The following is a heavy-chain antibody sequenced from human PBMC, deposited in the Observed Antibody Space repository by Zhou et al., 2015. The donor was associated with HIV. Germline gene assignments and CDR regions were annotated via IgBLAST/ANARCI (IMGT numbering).Heavy chain of an antibody. CDR3: ARAGGDYDFAFDV. D-gene: IGHD3-22*01. CDR2: IIPMFDIE. V-gene: IGHV1-69*17. Sequence: QVQLVQSGAEVKKPGSSVKVSCESSGGTFSDYSINWVRQAPGQGLEWMGGIIPMFDIESHAQKFRGRLTLTADKSTGAAYMELSSLRSEDAAVYYCARAGGDYDFAFDVWGQGTRVIVSS. CDR1: GGTFSDYS. J-gene: IGHJ3*01.